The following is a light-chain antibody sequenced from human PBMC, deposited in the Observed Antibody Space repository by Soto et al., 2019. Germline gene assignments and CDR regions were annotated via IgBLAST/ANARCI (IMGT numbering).Light chain of an antibody. J-gene: IGKJ1*01. Sequence: IQMTQSPSSLSASVGDRVTITCRSSRNVDNNVNWYQQKPGKAPNLLIYGSSTLYGGVPSRFSGSGSGTAFTLTVSSMHPEDFAVYFCQQSYSPPWTVGLGTKVDXK. CDR2: GSS. V-gene: IGKV1-39*01. CDR1: RNVDNN. CDR3: QQSYSPPWT.